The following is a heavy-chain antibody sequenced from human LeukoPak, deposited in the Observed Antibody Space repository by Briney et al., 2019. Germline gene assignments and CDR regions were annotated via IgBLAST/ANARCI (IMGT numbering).Heavy chain of an antibody. Sequence: GSLRLSCAASGFTFSSYWMSWVRQAPGKGLEWVANIKQDGSEKYYVDPVKGRFTISRDNAKNSLHLQMNSLRAEDTAVYYCARGGGNAPRPIDYWGQGTLVTVSS. CDR2: IKQDGSEK. J-gene: IGHJ4*02. CDR3: ARGGGNAPRPIDY. CDR1: GFTFSSYW. D-gene: IGHD4-23*01. V-gene: IGHV3-7*01.